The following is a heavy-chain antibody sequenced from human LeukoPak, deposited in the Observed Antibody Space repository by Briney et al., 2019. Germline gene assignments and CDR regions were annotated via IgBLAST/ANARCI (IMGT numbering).Heavy chain of an antibody. V-gene: IGHV3-21*01. CDR2: ITSSSRYI. D-gene: IGHD1-1*01. CDR3: ATSPGELEFDY. CDR1: GFTFSSYS. J-gene: IGHJ4*02. Sequence: NPGGSLRLSCAASGFTFSSYSMNWVHQAPGKGLEWVSSITSSSRYIYYADSVKGRFTISRDNAKNSLYLQMNSLRAEDTAIYYCATSPGELEFDYWGQGTLVTVSS.